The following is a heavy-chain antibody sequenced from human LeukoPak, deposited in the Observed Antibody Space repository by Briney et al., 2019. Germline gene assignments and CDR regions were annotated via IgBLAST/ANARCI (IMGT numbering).Heavy chain of an antibody. V-gene: IGHV3-48*03. CDR1: GFTFSNYE. CDR2: ITSSGNTI. CDR3: ARGSPGY. J-gene: IGHJ4*02. Sequence: GGSLRLSCAASGFTFSNYEMNWVRQAPGKGLEWVSYITSSGNTIYYANSVKGRFPISRDNAKNSLYLQMNSLRAEDTAVYYCARGSPGYWGQGTLVTVSS.